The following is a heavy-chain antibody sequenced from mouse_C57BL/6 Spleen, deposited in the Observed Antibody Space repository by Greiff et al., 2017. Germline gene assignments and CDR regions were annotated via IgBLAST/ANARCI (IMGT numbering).Heavy chain of an antibody. CDR2: IWSGGST. Sequence: VKLEESGPGLVQPSQSLSITCTVSGFSLTSYGVHWVRQSPGKGLEWLGVIWSGGSTDYNAAFISRLSISKDNSKSQVFFKMNSLQADDTAIYYCASLMITTGFDVWGTGTTVTVSS. V-gene: IGHV2-2*01. D-gene: IGHD2-4*01. CDR3: ASLMITTGFDV. CDR1: GFSLTSYG. J-gene: IGHJ1*03.